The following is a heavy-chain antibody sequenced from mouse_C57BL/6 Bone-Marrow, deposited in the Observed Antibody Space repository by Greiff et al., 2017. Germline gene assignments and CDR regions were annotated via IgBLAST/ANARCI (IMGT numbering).Heavy chain of an antibody. CDR3: ARLTTTVVATRYFDV. CDR1: GYTFTDYN. J-gene: IGHJ1*03. D-gene: IGHD1-1*01. CDR2: INPNNGGT. Sequence: VQLQQSGPELVKPGASVKIPCKASGYTFTDYNMDWVKQSHGKSLEWIGDINPNNGGTIYNQKFKGKATLTVDKSSSTAYMELRSLTSEDTAVYYCARLTTTVVATRYFDVWGTGTTVTVSS. V-gene: IGHV1-18*01.